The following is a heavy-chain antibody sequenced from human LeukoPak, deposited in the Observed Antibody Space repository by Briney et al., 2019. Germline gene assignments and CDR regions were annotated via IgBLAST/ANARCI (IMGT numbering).Heavy chain of an antibody. CDR1: GDSISSYF. V-gene: IGHV4-4*07. CDR3: ARQYSSKFDY. J-gene: IGHJ4*02. CDR2: FYSSEST. D-gene: IGHD6-13*01. Sequence: SETLSLTCTVSGDSISSYFWSWIRQPAGKGLEWIGRFYSSESTNYNPSLKSRVTMLVDTSKNQFSLKLSSVTAADTAVYYCARQYSSKFDYWGQGIMVTVSS.